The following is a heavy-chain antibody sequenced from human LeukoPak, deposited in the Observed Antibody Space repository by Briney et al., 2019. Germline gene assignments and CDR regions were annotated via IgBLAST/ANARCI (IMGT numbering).Heavy chain of an antibody. D-gene: IGHD2-2*02. J-gene: IGHJ4*02. CDR2: MNPNSGNT. CDR1: GYTFTSYD. CDR3: ARDSHDYTSS. V-gene: IGHV1-8*01. Sequence: GASVKVSCKASGYTFTSYDINWVRQATGQGLEWMGWMNPNSGNTGYAQKFQGRVTITADESTSTAYMELSSLRSEDTAVYYCARDSHDYTSSWGQGTLVTVSS.